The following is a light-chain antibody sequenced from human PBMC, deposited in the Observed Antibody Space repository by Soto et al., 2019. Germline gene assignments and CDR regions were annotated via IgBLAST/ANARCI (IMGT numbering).Light chain of an antibody. V-gene: IGLV2-23*02. CDR1: GSDVGNYNL. Sequence: QSALTQPASVSGSLGQSITISCSGSGSDVGNYNLVSWYQQQPGKAPKLIIYEVNKAPSGVSNRFSGSKSGNTASLTISGLQPDDESHYYCCSYAGSSIRVFGGGTKLTVL. J-gene: IGLJ3*02. CDR3: CSYAGSSIRV. CDR2: EVN.